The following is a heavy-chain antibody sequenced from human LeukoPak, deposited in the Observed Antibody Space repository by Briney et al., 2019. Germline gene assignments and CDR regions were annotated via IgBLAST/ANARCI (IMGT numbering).Heavy chain of an antibody. CDR3: ARVLAGLSAGYYCHSDV. J-gene: IGHJ6*03. CDR2: ITSTSSTI. V-gene: IGHV3-48*01. CDR1: GFAFNTYS. Sequence: GGSLRLSCAASGFAFNTYSMNWVRQAPGKGLEWVSYITSTSSTIHHADSVKGRFTISRDNVKNSLSLQMNSLRAEDTAVYYYARVLAGLSAGYYCHSDVWGNGTKVSVSS. D-gene: IGHD3-10*01.